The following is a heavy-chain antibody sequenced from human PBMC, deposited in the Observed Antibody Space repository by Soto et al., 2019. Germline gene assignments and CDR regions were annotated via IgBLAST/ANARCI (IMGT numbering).Heavy chain of an antibody. CDR3: ASTYPLGLEWLKRWGYYYYGMDV. CDR2: IYYSGST. CDR1: GGSISSGGYY. Sequence: SETLSLTCTVSGGSISSGGYYWSWIRQHPGKGLEWIGYIYYSGSTYYNPSLKSRVTISVDTSKNQLSLKLSSVTAADTAVYYCASTYPLGLEWLKRWGYYYYGMDVWGQGTTVTVSS. V-gene: IGHV4-31*03. D-gene: IGHD3-3*01. J-gene: IGHJ6*02.